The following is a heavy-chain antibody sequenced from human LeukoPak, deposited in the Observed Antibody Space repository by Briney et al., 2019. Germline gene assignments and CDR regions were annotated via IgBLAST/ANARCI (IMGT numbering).Heavy chain of an antibody. V-gene: IGHV3-30-3*01. Sequence: PGGSLRLSCAASGFTFSSYAMHWVRQAPGKGLEWVAVISYDGSNKYYADSVKGRFTISRDNSKNTLYLQMNSLRSDDTAVYYCARDPGPRTWIQLWADYYGMDVWGQGTTVTVSS. D-gene: IGHD5-18*01. CDR3: ARDPGPRTWIQLWADYYGMDV. CDR1: GFTFSSYA. CDR2: ISYDGSNK. J-gene: IGHJ6*02.